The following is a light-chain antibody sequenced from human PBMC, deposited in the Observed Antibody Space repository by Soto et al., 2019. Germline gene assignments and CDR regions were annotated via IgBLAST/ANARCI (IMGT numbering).Light chain of an antibody. CDR2: AAS. J-gene: IGKJ1*01. Sequence: DIQMTQFPSSLSASVGDRVTITCRASQGIRNDLGWYQQKPGKAPKRLIYAASSLQSGVPSRFSGSGSGTDFTLAISSLPPEDSATFYCLQHSTYPLTFGQGTKVEIK. CDR3: LQHSTYPLT. CDR1: QGIRND. V-gene: IGKV1-17*01.